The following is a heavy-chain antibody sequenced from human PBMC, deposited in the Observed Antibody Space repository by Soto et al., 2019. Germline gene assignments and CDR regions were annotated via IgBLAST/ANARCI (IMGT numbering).Heavy chain of an antibody. CDR2: IRHTTSAT. J-gene: IGHJ3*01. D-gene: IGHD6-19*01. CDR1: QFPFDVYS. Sequence: GGSLRLSCVASQFPFDVYSMHWVRQAPGEGLEWVSYIRHTTSATFYADAVKGRFTISRDNRKNSLFLQMNSLRDDDTGVYFCARDRGSSGMFELDVWGPGTLVTVSS. V-gene: IGHV3-48*02. CDR3: ARDRGSSGMFELDV.